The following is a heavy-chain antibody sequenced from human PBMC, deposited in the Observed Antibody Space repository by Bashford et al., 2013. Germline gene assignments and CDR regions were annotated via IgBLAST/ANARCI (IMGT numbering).Heavy chain of an antibody. CDR3: ATSIVATIPDDVFDI. J-gene: IGHJ3*02. V-gene: IGHV1-2*02. CDR1: GYTFTSYY. CDR2: INPNSGGT. D-gene: IGHD5-12*01. Sequence: ASVKVSCKASGYTFTSYYMHWVRQAPGQGLEWMGWINPNSGGTNYAQKFQGRVTMTRDTSISTAYMELSGLRSDDTAVYYCATSIVATIPDDVFDIWGQGTMVTVSS.